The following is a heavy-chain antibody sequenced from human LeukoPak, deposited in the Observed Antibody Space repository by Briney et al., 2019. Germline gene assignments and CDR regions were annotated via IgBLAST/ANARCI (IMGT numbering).Heavy chain of an antibody. D-gene: IGHD3-3*01. CDR3: ARTAEYYDFWSGYYLDY. V-gene: IGHV3-11*04. Sequence: GGSLRLSCAASGFTFSDYCMSWIRQAPGKGLEWVSYISSSSSTIYYADSVKGRFTISRDNAKNSLYLQMNSLRAEDTAVYYCARTAEYYDFWSGYYLDYWGQGTLVTVSS. J-gene: IGHJ4*02. CDR2: ISSSSSTI. CDR1: GFTFSDYC.